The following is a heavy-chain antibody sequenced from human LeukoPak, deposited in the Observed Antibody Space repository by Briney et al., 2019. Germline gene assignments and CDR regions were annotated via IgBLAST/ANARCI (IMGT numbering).Heavy chain of an antibody. V-gene: IGHV3-11*03. J-gene: IGHJ3*02. CDR2: ISSTSGYT. CDR1: GFTFSDYH. D-gene: IGHD1-26*01. Sequence: GGSLRLSCAASGFTFSDYHVSWIRQAPGKGLEWVSYISSTSGYTIYSDSVQGRFTISRDNAKNSLYLRMNSLRGEDTAVYYCARHGAGTRAFDIWGQGTMVTVSS. CDR3: ARHGAGTRAFDI.